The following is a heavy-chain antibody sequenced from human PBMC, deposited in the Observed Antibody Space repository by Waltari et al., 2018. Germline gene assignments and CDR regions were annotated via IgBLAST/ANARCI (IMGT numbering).Heavy chain of an antibody. D-gene: IGHD6-19*01. CDR2: RKQDGSEK. Sequence: EVQLVESGGGLVQPGGSLRLSCAASGFTFSSYWMSWVRQAPGKGLEWVANRKQDGSEKYYVDSVKGRFTISRDNAKNSLYLQMNSLRAEDTAVYYCARESQGYSSGWYLDYWGQGTLVTVSS. CDR3: ARESQGYSSGWYLDY. CDR1: GFTFSSYW. V-gene: IGHV3-7*01. J-gene: IGHJ4*02.